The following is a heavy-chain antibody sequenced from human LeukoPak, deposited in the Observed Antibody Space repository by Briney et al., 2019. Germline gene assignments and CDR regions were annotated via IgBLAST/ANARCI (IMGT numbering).Heavy chain of an antibody. CDR2: FDPEDGET. CDR3: ATTGYYDSSGYPLDY. V-gene: IGHV1-24*01. J-gene: IGHJ4*02. CDR1: GYTLTELS. Sequence: ASVKVSCKVSGYTLTELSMHWVRQATGKGREWMGGFDPEDGETIYAQKFQGRVTMTEDTSTDTAYMELSSLRSEDTAVYYCATTGYYDSSGYPLDYWGQGTLVTVSS. D-gene: IGHD3-22*01.